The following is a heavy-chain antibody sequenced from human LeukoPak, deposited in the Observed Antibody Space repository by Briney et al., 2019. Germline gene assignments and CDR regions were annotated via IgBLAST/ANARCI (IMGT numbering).Heavy chain of an antibody. CDR1: GFTFSSYS. V-gene: IGHV3-20*04. J-gene: IGHJ4*02. D-gene: IGHD2-2*01. Sequence: GGSLRLSCAASGFTFSSYSMNWVRQAPGKGLEWVSSISWSGDRMGYADAVKGRFTISRDNAKNSLFLQMHSLRVEDTALYYCAKDLGGSATTVWGQGTLVTVSS. CDR2: ISWSGDRM. CDR3: AKDLGGSATTV.